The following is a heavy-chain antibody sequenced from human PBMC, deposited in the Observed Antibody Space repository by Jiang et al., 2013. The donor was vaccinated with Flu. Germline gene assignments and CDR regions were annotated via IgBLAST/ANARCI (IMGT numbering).Heavy chain of an antibody. D-gene: IGHD5-24*01. CDR2: IYYSGST. CDR3: AKGRMATTFDY. V-gene: IGHV4-59*01. J-gene: IGHJ4*02. Sequence: GPGLVKPSETLSLTCTVSGGSISSYYWSWIRQPPGKGLEWIGYIYYSGSTNYNPSLKSRVTISVDTSKNQFSLKLSSVTAADTAVYYCAKGRMATTFDYWGQGTLVTVSS. CDR1: GGSISSYY.